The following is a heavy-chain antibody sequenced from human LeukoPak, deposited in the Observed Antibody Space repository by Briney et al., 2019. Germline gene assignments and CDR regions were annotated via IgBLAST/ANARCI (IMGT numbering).Heavy chain of an antibody. V-gene: IGHV3-23*01. Sequence: PGGSLRLSCAASGFTFNNYAMTWVRQAPGKGLEWVSTIIGSGGSTDYADSVKGRFTISRDNSKDMLFLQMDSLRVEDTAVYYCATFCSGGDCYSFAPWGQGTLVTVSS. CDR1: GFTFNNYA. CDR3: ATFCSGGDCYSFAP. J-gene: IGHJ5*02. D-gene: IGHD2-15*01. CDR2: IIGSGGST.